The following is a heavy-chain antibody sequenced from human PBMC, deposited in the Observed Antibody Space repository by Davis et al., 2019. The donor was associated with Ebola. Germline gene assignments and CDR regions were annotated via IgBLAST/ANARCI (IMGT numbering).Heavy chain of an antibody. V-gene: IGHV4-38-2*01. Sequence: SETLSLTCAVSGYSITSGYNLGWIRQSPGKGLEWIGTINPDGRTYYRPSLNSRVTISVDTSKNQFSLTLASMTVADSAVYYCARDDVPGLLDSWGLGARVIVSS. CDR3: ARDDVPGLLDS. J-gene: IGHJ4*02. CDR2: INPDGRT. D-gene: IGHD3-10*02. CDR1: GYSITSGYN.